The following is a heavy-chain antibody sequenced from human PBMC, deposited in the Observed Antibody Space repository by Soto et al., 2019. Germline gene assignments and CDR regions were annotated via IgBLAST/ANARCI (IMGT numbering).Heavy chain of an antibody. CDR1: GYTFRSYS. J-gene: IGHJ6*02. CDR3: ARDVGIVATSYYYGMDV. D-gene: IGHD5-12*01. Sequence: ASVKVSCKTSGYTFRSYSISWVRQTPGQGLEWMGWINVYNGNKKYAQNLQGRVTMTTDTSTSTAYMELRSLRSDDTAVYYCARDVGIVATSYYYGMDVWGQGTTVTVSS. CDR2: INVYNGNK. V-gene: IGHV1-18*01.